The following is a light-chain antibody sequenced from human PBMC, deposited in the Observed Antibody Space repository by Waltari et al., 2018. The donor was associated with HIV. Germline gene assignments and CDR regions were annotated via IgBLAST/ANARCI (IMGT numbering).Light chain of an antibody. J-gene: IGLJ2*01. CDR1: SSDVGGYKY. V-gene: IGLV2-11*01. CDR3: CSYAGNYTFV. CDR2: DVN. Sequence: QSALTQPRSVSGSPGQSVTISCTGTSSDVGGYKYVSWYQHPPGKAPQLMIFDVNKRPSGVPVRFSGSKSGYTASLTISGLQAEDEADYDCCSYAGNYTFVFGGGTKLTVL.